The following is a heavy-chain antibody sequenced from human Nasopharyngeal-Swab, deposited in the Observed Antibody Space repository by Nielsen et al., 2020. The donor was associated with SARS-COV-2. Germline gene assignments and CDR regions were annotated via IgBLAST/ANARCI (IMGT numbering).Heavy chain of an antibody. V-gene: IGHV5-51*03. J-gene: IGHJ4*02. Sequence: GVSLQLSWEGSGYSFTSYWIAWVRQMPGKGLEWMGLIYPSDSETRYSPSFEGQVTISADKSISTAYLQWSSLKASDTAMYYCARGWYSGPDYWGQGTLVTVSS. CDR3: ARGWYSGPDY. CDR2: IYPSDSET. D-gene: IGHD6-19*01. CDR1: GYSFTSYW.